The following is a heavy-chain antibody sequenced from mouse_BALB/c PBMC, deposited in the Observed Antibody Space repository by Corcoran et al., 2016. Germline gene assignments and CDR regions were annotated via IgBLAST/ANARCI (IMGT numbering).Heavy chain of an antibody. CDR1: GFNIKDTY. J-gene: IGHJ2*01. CDR3: ARRGDDGRFDY. D-gene: IGHD2-12*01. CDR2: IDPANGNT. V-gene: IGHV14-3*02. Sequence: EVQLQQSGAELVKPGASVKLSCTASGFNIKDTYMHWVKQRPEQGLEWIGRIDPANGNTKYDPKLQGKATITADTSSNTAYLQLSSLTSEDTAVYYCARRGDDGRFDYWGQGTTLTVSS.